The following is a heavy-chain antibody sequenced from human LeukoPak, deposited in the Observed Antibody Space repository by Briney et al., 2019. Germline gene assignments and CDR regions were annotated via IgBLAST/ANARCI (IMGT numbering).Heavy chain of an antibody. V-gene: IGHV1-2*02. J-gene: IGHJ6*02. CDR1: GYTFTGYY. Sequence: ASVKLSCKASGYTFTGYYMHWVRQAPGQGLEWMGWINPNSGGTNYAQNFQGRVTMTRDTSISTAYMELSRLRADDTAVYYCARVYYYGSGTLWGYYYGMDVWGQGTTVTVSS. D-gene: IGHD3-10*01. CDR3: ARVYYYGSGTLWGYYYGMDV. CDR2: INPNSGGT.